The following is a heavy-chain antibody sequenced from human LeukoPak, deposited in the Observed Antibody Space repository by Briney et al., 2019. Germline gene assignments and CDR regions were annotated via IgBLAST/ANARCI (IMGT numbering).Heavy chain of an antibody. J-gene: IGHJ4*02. CDR1: GFIVSGDF. CDR3: ARVSMVTRTWYFDY. V-gene: IGHV3-66*01. D-gene: IGHD5-18*01. CDR2: IYSDGST. Sequence: GGSLRLSCAASGFIVSGDFMSWVRQAPGKGLEWVSVIYSDGSTYYADSVKGRFTISRDNAKNSLYLQMNSLRAEDTAVYYCARVSMVTRTWYFDYWGQGTLVTVSS.